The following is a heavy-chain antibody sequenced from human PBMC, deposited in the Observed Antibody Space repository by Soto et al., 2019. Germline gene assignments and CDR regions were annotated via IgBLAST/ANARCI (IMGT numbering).Heavy chain of an antibody. CDR2: IYSTSAT. D-gene: IGHD1-26*01. J-gene: IGHJ4*02. Sequence: VQLVESGGGLIQPGGSLRLSCEASGLNVRNNYMHWVRQAPGKGLEWVAVIYSTSATYYADSVKGRFTISSDDSDKTLFLQMNYLRLEDTAMYFCARGIVGATDFDNWGQGTLVTVSP. CDR3: ARGIVGATDFDN. CDR1: GLNVRNNY. V-gene: IGHV3-53*01.